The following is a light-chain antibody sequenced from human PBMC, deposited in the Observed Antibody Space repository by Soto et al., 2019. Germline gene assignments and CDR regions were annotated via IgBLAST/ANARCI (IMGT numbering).Light chain of an antibody. J-gene: IGKJ4*01. Sequence: DIQMTQSPSTLSASVGDRVTITCRASQSISSWLAWYQQKPGKAPNLLIYKASSLESGVPSRFSGSGSGTEFTLTISSLQPDDFAIYYGQQYNSYPLTFGGGTKGEIK. CDR3: QQYNSYPLT. CDR1: QSISSW. CDR2: KAS. V-gene: IGKV1-5*03.